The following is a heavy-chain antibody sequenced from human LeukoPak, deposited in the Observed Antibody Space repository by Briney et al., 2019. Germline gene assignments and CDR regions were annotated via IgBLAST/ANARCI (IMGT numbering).Heavy chain of an antibody. D-gene: IGHD6-6*01. V-gene: IGHV4-34*01. CDR2: INHSGST. CDR3: AGFEYSSSSVDY. Sequence: SETLSLTCAVYGGPFNGYYWSWIRQPPGKGLEWIGEINHSGSTYYNPSLKSRVTISVDTSKNQFSLKLSSVTAADTAVYYCAGFEYSSSSVDYWGQGTLVTVSS. CDR1: GGPFNGYY. J-gene: IGHJ4*02.